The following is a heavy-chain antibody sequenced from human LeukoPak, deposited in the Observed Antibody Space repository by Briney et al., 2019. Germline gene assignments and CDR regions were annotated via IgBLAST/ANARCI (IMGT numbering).Heavy chain of an antibody. V-gene: IGHV3-7*01. J-gene: IGHJ4*02. D-gene: IGHD3-22*01. Sequence: GGSLRLSPAASGFTFSSKWMSWVRQAPGKGLEGLANIKQDGSEKDYVDSVRGRITISRDNAKNSLYLQMNSLRAEDTAVYYCARVGHYYDSSGYFDYWGQGTMVTVSS. CDR2: IKQDGSEK. CDR1: GFTFSSKW. CDR3: ARVGHYYDSSGYFDY.